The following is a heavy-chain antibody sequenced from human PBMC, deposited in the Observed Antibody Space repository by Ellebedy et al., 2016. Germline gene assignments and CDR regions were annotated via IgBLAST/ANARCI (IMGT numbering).Heavy chain of an antibody. D-gene: IGHD1/OR15-1a*01. Sequence: GGSLRLSCAASEFTFSNYWMTWVRQAPGKGLEWVANIKQDGSLKNYADSVKGRFTISRDNAENSVYLQMNSLRVEDTAVYYCARDNNRKDDSWGHGTLVTVSS. CDR1: EFTFSNYW. CDR3: ARDNNRKDDS. CDR2: IKQDGSLK. V-gene: IGHV3-7*03. J-gene: IGHJ5*01.